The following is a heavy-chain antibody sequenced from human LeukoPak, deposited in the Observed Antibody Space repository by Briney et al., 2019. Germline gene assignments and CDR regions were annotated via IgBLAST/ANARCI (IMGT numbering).Heavy chain of an antibody. Sequence: GGSLRLSCTASGLNFRTSWMSWVRQSPGKGLEFLANIRYDGTVKNYVDSVKGRFTISRDNPKNSLYLQMDSLGADDTAVYYCARDPDSSSFDYWGQGVLVTVSS. J-gene: IGHJ4*02. D-gene: IGHD6-13*01. CDR3: ARDPDSSSFDY. CDR1: GLNFRTSW. CDR2: IRYDGTVK. V-gene: IGHV3-7*01.